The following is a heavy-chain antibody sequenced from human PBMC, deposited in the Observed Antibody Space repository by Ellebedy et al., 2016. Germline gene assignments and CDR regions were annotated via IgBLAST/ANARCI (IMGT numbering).Heavy chain of an antibody. D-gene: IGHD6-6*01. V-gene: IGHV4-59*12. CDR3: ASSLVYSSSPYYYYYIDV. CDR2: VYWSGST. J-gene: IGHJ6*03. CDR1: GGSIRNYY. Sequence: SETLSLXXTVSGGSIRNYYWSWIRQTPGKGLEWIAYVYWSGSTDYNPSLKSRVTISLDTSKNQFSLKLTSVTAADTAVYYCASSLVYSSSPYYYYYIDVWGKGTTVTVSS.